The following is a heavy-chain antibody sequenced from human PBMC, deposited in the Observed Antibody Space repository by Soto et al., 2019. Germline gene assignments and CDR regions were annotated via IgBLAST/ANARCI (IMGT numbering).Heavy chain of an antibody. Sequence: SETLSLTCTVSGGSISSYYWSWIRQPPGKGLEWIGYIYYSGSTNYNPSLKSRVTISVDTSKNQFSLKLSSVTAADTAVYYCARDDIVATIMEDWRAFDIWGQGTMVTVS. CDR1: GGSISSYY. V-gene: IGHV4-59*01. CDR3: ARDDIVATIMEDWRAFDI. J-gene: IGHJ3*02. D-gene: IGHD5-12*01. CDR2: IYYSGST.